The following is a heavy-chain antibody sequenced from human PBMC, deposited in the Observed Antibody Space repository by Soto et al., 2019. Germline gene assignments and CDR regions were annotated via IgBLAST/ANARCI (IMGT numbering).Heavy chain of an antibody. J-gene: IGHJ3*02. Sequence: EVQLVESGGGLVQPGGSLRLSCAASGFTFSSYDMHWVRQATGKGLEWVSAIGTAGDTYYPGSVKGRFTISRENAKNSLYLQMNSLRAEDTAVYYCARVDSSGYYYPDAFDIWGQGTTVTVSS. CDR1: GFTFSSYD. D-gene: IGHD3-22*01. CDR3: ARVDSSGYYYPDAFDI. CDR2: IGTAGDT. V-gene: IGHV3-13*01.